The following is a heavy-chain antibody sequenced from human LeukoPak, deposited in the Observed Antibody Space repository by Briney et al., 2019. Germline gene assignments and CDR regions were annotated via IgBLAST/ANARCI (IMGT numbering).Heavy chain of an antibody. J-gene: IGHJ4*02. Sequence: GGSLRLSCAASGFTFDDYAMPWVRQAPGKGLEWVSGISWNSGSIGYADSVKGRFTISRDNAKNSLYLQMNSLRAEDTALYYCAKGGYSYGYFNYFDYWGQGTLVTVSS. CDR3: AKGGYSYGYFNYFDY. D-gene: IGHD5-18*01. CDR1: GFTFDDYA. CDR2: ISWNSGSI. V-gene: IGHV3-9*01.